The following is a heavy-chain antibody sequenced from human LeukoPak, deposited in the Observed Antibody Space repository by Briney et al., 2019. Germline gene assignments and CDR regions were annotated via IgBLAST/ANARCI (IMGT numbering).Heavy chain of an antibody. J-gene: IGHJ4*02. CDR2: IYYSGST. CDR3: ARGAAMVGY. CDR1: GGSITSYY. D-gene: IGHD5-18*01. V-gene: IGHV4-59*01. Sequence: SETLSLTCTVSGGSITSYYWSWIRQPPGKGLEWIGYIYYSGSTNYNPSLKSRVTISVDTSKNQFSLKLRSVTAADTAVYYCARGAAMVGYWGQGTLVTVSS.